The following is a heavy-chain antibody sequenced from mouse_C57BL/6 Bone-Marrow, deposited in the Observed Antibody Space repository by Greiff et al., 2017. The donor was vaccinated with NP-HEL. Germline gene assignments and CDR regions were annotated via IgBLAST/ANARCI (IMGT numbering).Heavy chain of an antibody. CDR2: IWTGGGT. CDR3: ARDDYYGSRGYYYAMDD. J-gene: IGHJ4*01. V-gene: IGHV2-9-1*01. D-gene: IGHD1-1*01. Sequence: QVQLQQSGPGLVAPSQSLSITCTVSGFSLTSYAISWVRQPPGKGLEWLGVIWTGGGTNYNSALKSRLSISKDNSKSQVFLKMNSLQTDDTARYYCARDDYYGSRGYYYAMDDWGQGTSVTVSS. CDR1: GFSLTSYA.